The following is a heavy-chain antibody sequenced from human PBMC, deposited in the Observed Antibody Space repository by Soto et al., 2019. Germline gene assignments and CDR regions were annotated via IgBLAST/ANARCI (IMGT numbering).Heavy chain of an antibody. CDR1: RFTFSNAW. D-gene: IGHD3-9*01. J-gene: IGHJ4*02. CDR3: TTDVRYFDWLFHDY. CDR2: IKSKTDGGTT. Sequence: GGSLRLSCAASRFTFSNAWMSWVRQAPGKGLEWVGRIKSKTDGGTTDYAAPVKGRFTISRDDSKNTLYLQMNSLKTEDTAVYYCTTDVRYFDWLFHDYWGQGTLVTVSS. V-gene: IGHV3-15*01.